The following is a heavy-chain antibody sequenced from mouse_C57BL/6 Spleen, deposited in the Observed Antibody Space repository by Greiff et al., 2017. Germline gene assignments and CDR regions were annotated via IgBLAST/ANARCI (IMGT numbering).Heavy chain of an antibody. J-gene: IGHJ4*01. CDR1: GYSFTGYY. CDR2: INPSTGGT. V-gene: IGHV1-42*01. Sequence: VQLQQSGPELVKPGASVKISCKASGYSFTGYYVNWVKQSPEKSLEWIGEINPSTGGTTYNQKFKAKATLTVDKSSSTAYMQLKSLTSEDSAVYYCARRQGYAMDYWGQGTSVTVSS. CDR3: ARRQGYAMDY.